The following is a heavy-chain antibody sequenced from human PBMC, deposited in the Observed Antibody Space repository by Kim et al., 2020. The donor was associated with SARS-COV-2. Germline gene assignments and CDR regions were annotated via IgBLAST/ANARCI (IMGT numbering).Heavy chain of an antibody. V-gene: IGHV1-18*04. D-gene: IGHD5-12*01. J-gene: IGHJ4*02. CDR1: GYTFTNYG. Sequence: ASVKVSCKASGYTFTNYGFSWVRQAPGQGLEWMGWISAYNGNTNYAQKLQGRVTMTTDTSTSTAYMELRSLRSDDTAVYYCARRGGSGYDYESFDYWGQGTRVTVSS. CDR2: ISAYNGNT. CDR3: ARRGGSGYDYESFDY.